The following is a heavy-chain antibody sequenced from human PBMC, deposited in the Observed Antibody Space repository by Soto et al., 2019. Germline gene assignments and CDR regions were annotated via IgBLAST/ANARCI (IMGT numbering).Heavy chain of an antibody. CDR3: ARGGGYCISTSCYLIYYYYYGMDV. D-gene: IGHD2-2*01. CDR1: GYTFTRYY. CDR2: INPSGGST. Sequence: ASVKVSCKASGYTFTRYYMHWVRQAPGQGLEWMGIINPSGGSTSYAQKFQGRVTMTRDTSTSTVYMELSSLRSEDTAVYYCARGGGYCISTSCYLIYYYYYGMDVWGQGTTVTVSS. V-gene: IGHV1-46*01. J-gene: IGHJ6*02.